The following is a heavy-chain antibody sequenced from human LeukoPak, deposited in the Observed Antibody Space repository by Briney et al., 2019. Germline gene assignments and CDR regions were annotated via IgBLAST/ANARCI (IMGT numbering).Heavy chain of an antibody. CDR2: INPNSGGT. Sequence: GASVKVSCKASGYTFTGYYIHWVRQAPGQGLEWMGWINPNSGGTNYAQKFQGRVTMTRDTSISTAYMELSRLRSDDTAVYYCASTGGYSYGYSDYYYYMDVWGKGTTVTVSS. D-gene: IGHD5-18*01. CDR1: GYTFTGYY. CDR3: ASTGGYSYGYSDYYYYMDV. J-gene: IGHJ6*03. V-gene: IGHV1-2*02.